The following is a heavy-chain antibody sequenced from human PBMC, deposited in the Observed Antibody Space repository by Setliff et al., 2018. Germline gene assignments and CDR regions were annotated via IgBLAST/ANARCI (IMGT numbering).Heavy chain of an antibody. CDR3: ARARGLRDTAMVGFDY. Sequence: ASVKVSCKASGYTFTAYFIHWVRQAPGQGLEWMGWMNPNSGNTGYAQKFQGRVTMTRNTSISTAYMELSSLRSEDTAVYYCARARGLRDTAMVGFDYWGQGTLVTVSS. CDR1: GYTFTAYF. J-gene: IGHJ4*02. D-gene: IGHD5-18*01. V-gene: IGHV1-8*02. CDR2: MNPNSGNT.